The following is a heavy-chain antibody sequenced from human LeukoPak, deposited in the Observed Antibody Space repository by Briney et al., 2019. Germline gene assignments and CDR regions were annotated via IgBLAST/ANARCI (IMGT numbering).Heavy chain of an antibody. D-gene: IGHD4-17*01. Sequence: GGSLRLSCAASGFTFSDAWMSWVRQAPGKGLEWVSAISGSGGSTYYADSVKGRFTISRDNSKNTLYLQMNSLRAEDTAVYYCARVSGDYCDYWGQGTLVTVSS. CDR1: GFTFSDAW. CDR3: ARVSGDYCDY. V-gene: IGHV3-23*01. J-gene: IGHJ4*02. CDR2: ISGSGGST.